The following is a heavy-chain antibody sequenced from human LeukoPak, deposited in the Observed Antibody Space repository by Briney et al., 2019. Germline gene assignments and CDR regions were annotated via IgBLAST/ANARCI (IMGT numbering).Heavy chain of an antibody. D-gene: IGHD6-19*01. Sequence: GASVKVSCKASGYTFTGYYMHWLRQAPGQGLEWMGWISSYNGNTNYAQKLQGRVTMTTDTSTSTAYMELRSLRSDDTAVYYCARSPAVAATRVDYWGQGTLVTVSS. CDR2: ISSYNGNT. CDR3: ARSPAVAATRVDY. J-gene: IGHJ4*02. CDR1: GYTFTGYY. V-gene: IGHV1-18*04.